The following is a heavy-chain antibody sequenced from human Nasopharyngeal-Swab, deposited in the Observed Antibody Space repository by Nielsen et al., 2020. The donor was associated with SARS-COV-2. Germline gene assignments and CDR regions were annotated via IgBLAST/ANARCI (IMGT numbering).Heavy chain of an antibody. CDR1: GFTFSRYW. CDR2: VNGDGSGT. CDR3: ARDFDKTGD. J-gene: IGHJ4*02. Sequence: GESLKISCAASGFTFSRYWMHWVRQAPGKGLVWVSRVNGDGSGTGHADSVKGRFTISRDNAKNTIYLQMNSLRGEDTAVYYCARDFDKTGDWGQGTLVTVSS. V-gene: IGHV3-74*01. D-gene: IGHD7-27*01.